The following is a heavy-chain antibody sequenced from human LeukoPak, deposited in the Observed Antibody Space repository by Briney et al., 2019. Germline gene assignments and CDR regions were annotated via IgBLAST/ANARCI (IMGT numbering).Heavy chain of an antibody. V-gene: IGHV4-39*01. J-gene: IGHJ4*02. CDR1: GFTVSSNY. Sequence: GSLRLSCAASGFTVSSNYMSWVRQPPGKGLEWIGSIYYSGSTYYNPSLKSRVTISVDTSKNQFSLKLSSVTAADTAVYYCARHRTYYYGSGSYLFDYWGQGTLVTVSS. CDR3: ARHRTYYYGSGSYLFDY. D-gene: IGHD3-10*01. CDR2: IYYSGST.